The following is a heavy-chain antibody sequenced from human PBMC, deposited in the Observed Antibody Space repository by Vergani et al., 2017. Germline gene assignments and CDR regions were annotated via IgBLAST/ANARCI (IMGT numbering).Heavy chain of an antibody. V-gene: IGHV3-7*03. Sequence: EVQLVESGGGLVQPGGSLRLSCAASGFTFSSYWMSWVRQAPGKGLEWVANIKQDGSEKYYVDSVKGRFTMSRDITKNTVYLQMSSLRVEDTAVYYCVTTRSGAFQIWGQGTLVTVSS. CDR2: IKQDGSEK. CDR1: GFTFSSYW. J-gene: IGHJ4*03. D-gene: IGHD1-26*01. CDR3: VTTRSGAFQI.